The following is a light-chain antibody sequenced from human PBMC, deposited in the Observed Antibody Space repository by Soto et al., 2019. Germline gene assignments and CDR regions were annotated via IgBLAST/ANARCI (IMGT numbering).Light chain of an antibody. CDR2: DVS. CDR1: SSDVGTYND. Sequence: QSALTQPASVSGSPGQSITISCTGTSSDVGTYNDVSWYQQHPGKAPKLMIYDVSSRPSGVSNRFSGSKSGNTASLTISGLQAEDDADYYCSSYTSSSTVVFGGGTKLTVL. CDR3: SSYTSSSTVV. J-gene: IGLJ2*01. V-gene: IGLV2-14*01.